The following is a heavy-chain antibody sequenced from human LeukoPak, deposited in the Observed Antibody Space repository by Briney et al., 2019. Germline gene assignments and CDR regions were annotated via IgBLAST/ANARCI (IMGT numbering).Heavy chain of an antibody. J-gene: IGHJ4*02. CDR2: IYTSGST. CDR3: ARGSGTYYYDSSGYYLDY. D-gene: IGHD3-22*01. V-gene: IGHV4-61*02. CDR1: GGSISSGSYY. Sequence: SQTLSLTCTVSGGSISSGSYYWSWIRQPAGKGLEWIGRIYTSGSTNYNPSLKSRVTISVDTSKNQFSLKLSSVTAAETAVYDCARGSGTYYYDSSGYYLDYWGQGTLVTVSS.